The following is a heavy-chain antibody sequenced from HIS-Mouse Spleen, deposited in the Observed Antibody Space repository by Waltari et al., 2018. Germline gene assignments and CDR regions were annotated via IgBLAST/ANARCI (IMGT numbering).Heavy chain of an antibody. J-gene: IGHJ2*01. CDR3: AREIPYSSSWYDWYFDL. Sequence: QRQLQESGPGLVTPSEPLSLTCTVPGGSLSSSSYYWGWIRQPPGKGLEWIGRIYYSWSTYYNPSLKSRVTISVDTSKNQFSLKLSSVTAADTAVYYCAREIPYSSSWYDWYFDLWGRGTLVTVSS. CDR2: IYYSWST. D-gene: IGHD6-13*01. CDR1: GGSLSSSSYY. V-gene: IGHV4-39*07.